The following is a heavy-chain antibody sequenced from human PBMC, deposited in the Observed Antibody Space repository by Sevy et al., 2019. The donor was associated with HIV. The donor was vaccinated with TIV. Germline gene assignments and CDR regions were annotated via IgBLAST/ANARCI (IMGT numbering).Heavy chain of an antibody. J-gene: IGHJ5*02. CDR1: GETYSSYA. CDR2: IIPLFGTT. D-gene: IGHD3-22*01. Sequence: ASVKVSCRASGETYSSYAISWVRQAPGQGLECMGGIIPLFGTTNYAQNFQGRVTITADESTSTAYMELSSLSSEDTAVYYCARYYDTSGYPWFDPWGQGTLVTVSS. CDR3: ARYYDTSGYPWFDP. V-gene: IGHV1-69*13.